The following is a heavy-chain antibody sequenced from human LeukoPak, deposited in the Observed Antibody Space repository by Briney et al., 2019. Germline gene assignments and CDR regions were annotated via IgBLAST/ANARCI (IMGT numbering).Heavy chain of an antibody. D-gene: IGHD3-3*01. V-gene: IGHV3-7*01. CDR3: ARDTGNYDFWSGYFVGYFDY. J-gene: IGHJ4*02. Sequence: GGSLRLSCAASGFTFSSYWMSWVRQAPGKGLEWVANIKQDGSEKYYVDSVKGRFTISRDNAKNSLYLQMNSLRAEDTAVYYCARDTGNYDFWSGYFVGYFDYWGQGTLVTVSS. CDR2: IKQDGSEK. CDR1: GFTFSSYW.